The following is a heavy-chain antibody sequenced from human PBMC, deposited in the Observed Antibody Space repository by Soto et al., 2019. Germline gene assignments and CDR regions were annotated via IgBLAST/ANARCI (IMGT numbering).Heavy chain of an antibody. Sequence: GGSLRLSCAASGFTFSNYDINWVRQAPGKGLEWVAIISYDGSNKYYADSVKGRFTISRDNSNNTMYLQMNSLRAEDTAVYYCATLYGDYDDWGQGTLVTVSS. CDR1: GFTFSNYD. CDR2: ISYDGSNK. CDR3: ATLYGDYDD. V-gene: IGHV3-30*03. J-gene: IGHJ4*02. D-gene: IGHD4-17*01.